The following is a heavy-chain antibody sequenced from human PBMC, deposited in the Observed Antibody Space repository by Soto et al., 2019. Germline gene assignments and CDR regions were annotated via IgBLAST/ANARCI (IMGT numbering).Heavy chain of an antibody. D-gene: IGHD2-21*02. CDR2: IIPIFGTA. Sequence: QVQLVQSGAEVKKPGSSVKVSCKASGGTFSSYAISWVRQAPGQGLEWMGGIIPIFGTANYAQKFQGRVTITAYESTSTAYMELRSLRSEYTAVYYCARNIVVVTAIHWYFDLWGRGTLVTVSS. CDR3: ARNIVVVTAIHWYFDL. J-gene: IGHJ2*01. V-gene: IGHV1-69*12. CDR1: GGTFSSYA.